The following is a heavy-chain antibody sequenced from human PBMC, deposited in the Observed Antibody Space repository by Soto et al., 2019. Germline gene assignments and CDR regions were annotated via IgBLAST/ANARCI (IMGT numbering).Heavy chain of an antibody. D-gene: IGHD2-2*01. CDR2: ISNSGNT. CDR1: GGSISSAGNY. V-gene: IGHV4-31*03. J-gene: IGHJ5*01. CDR3: AKGACSSTACYEFDS. Sequence: QVQLQESGPGLVKPSQTLSLTCTVSGGSISSAGNYWNWIRQHPGQGLEWIGYISNSGNTYYNPSIKSRVTIVIDRSENQFSLKLTSVTAADTAVYYCAKGACSSTACYEFDSWGQGTLVTVSS.